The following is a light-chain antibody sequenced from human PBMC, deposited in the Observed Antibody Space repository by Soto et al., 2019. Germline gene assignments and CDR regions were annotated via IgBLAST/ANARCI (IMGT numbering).Light chain of an antibody. J-gene: IGKJ1*01. V-gene: IGKV3-15*01. Sequence: EIVMTQSPATLSVSPGERATLSCRASQSVSSNLAWYQQKPGQAPRLLIYDASTRPTGIPARFSGSGSGAEFTLSISSLLSEDFAVYYWQQYTTWRTFGQATKVEIK. CDR1: QSVSSN. CDR2: DAS. CDR3: QQYTTWRT.